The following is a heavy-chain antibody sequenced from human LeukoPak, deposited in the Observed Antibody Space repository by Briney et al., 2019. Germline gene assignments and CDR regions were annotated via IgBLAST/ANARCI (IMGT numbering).Heavy chain of an antibody. J-gene: IGHJ4*02. Sequence: PSETLSLTCTVSGASISSYYWSWIRQPPGKGLEWIGYIYYSGSTNYNPSLKSRVSISVDTSKNQFSLKLSSVTAADTAVYYCARTGSTVTMLYPFDHWGQGTLVTVSS. CDR2: IYYSGST. CDR3: ARTGSTVTMLYPFDH. V-gene: IGHV4-59*01. D-gene: IGHD4-17*01. CDR1: GASISSYY.